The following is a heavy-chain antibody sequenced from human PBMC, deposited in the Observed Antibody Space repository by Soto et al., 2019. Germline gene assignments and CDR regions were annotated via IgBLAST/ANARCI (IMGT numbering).Heavy chain of an antibody. J-gene: IGHJ5*02. Sequence: ASETLSLTCTVSGGSISSYYWSWIRQPPGKGLEWIGYIYYSGSTNYNPSLKSRVTISVDTSRNQFSLKLSSVTAADTAVYHCARAYGDYVRSWFDPWGQGTLVTVSS. CDR3: ARAYGDYVRSWFDP. V-gene: IGHV4-59*01. D-gene: IGHD4-17*01. CDR1: GGSISSYY. CDR2: IYYSGST.